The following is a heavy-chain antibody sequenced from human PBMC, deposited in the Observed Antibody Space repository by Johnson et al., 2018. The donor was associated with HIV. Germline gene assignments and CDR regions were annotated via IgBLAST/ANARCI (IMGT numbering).Heavy chain of an antibody. CDR2: ISYDGSNK. CDR3: AREIGDAFDI. CDR1: GFTFSSYA. J-gene: IGHJ3*02. Sequence: VQLVESGGGVVQPGGSLRLSCAASGFTFSSYAMHWVRQAPGKGLEWVAVISYDGSNKYYADSVKGRFTISRDNSKNTLYLQMNSLRAEDTAVSYCAREIGDAFDIWGQGTMVTVSS. D-gene: IGHD3-22*01. V-gene: IGHV3-30-3*01.